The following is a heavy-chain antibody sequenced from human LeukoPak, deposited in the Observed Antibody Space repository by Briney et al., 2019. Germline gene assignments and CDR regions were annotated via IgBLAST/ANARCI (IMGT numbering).Heavy chain of an antibody. V-gene: IGHV3-7*01. Sequence: GGSLRLSCEGSEFIFFRYWMSWVRQAPGKGLEWVANIDEDGSEKDYLDSVKGRFTISRDNDKNTVYLQMNSLRPEDTAVYFCARRRSHYHQMDVRGRGTTVIVSS. J-gene: IGHJ6*03. D-gene: IGHD5-24*01. CDR2: IDEDGSEK. CDR3: ARRRSHYHQMDV. CDR1: EFIFFRYW.